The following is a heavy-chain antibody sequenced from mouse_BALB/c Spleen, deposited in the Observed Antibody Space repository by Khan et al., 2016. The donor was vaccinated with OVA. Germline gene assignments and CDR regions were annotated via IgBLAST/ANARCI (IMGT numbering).Heavy chain of an antibody. D-gene: IGHD4-1*01. Sequence: VRLQQSGPVLARPGASVKMSCKASGYTFTSYWMHWVKQRPGQGLEWIGDIYPGNTDTNYNQKFKGKAKLNAVTSTSTAYMELSSLTNADSAVYYCARRNWDIAWFAYWGQGTLVTVSA. CDR2: IYPGNTDT. J-gene: IGHJ3*01. CDR1: GYTFTSYW. CDR3: ARRNWDIAWFAY. V-gene: IGHV1-5*01.